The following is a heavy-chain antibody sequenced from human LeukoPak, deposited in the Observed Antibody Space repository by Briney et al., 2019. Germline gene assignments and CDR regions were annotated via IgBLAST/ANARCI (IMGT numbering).Heavy chain of an antibody. CDR3: ARAGSSGWPLDYYYMDV. J-gene: IGHJ6*03. Sequence: PSQTLSLTCTVSGGSISSGSYYWSWLRQPAGKGLEWVGRIYTSGSTNYNPSLKSRVTISVDTSKNQFSLKLSSVTAADTAVYYCARAGSSGWPLDYYYMDVWGKGTTVTVSS. CDR1: GGSISSGSYY. V-gene: IGHV4-61*02. D-gene: IGHD6-19*01. CDR2: IYTSGST.